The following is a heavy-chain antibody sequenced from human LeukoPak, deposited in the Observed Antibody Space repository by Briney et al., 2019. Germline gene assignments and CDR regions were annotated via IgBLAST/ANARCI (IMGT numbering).Heavy chain of an antibody. J-gene: IGHJ5*02. CDR3: ARCSTTASFDP. CDR2: INHSGST. CDR1: GGSFSGYY. V-gene: IGHV4-34*01. D-gene: IGHD2-2*01. Sequence: SETLSLTCAVYGGSFSGYYWSWIRQPPGKGLEWIGEINHSGSTNYNPSLKSRVTISVDTSKNQFSLKLSSVIAADTAVYYCARCSTTASFDPWGQGTLVTVSS.